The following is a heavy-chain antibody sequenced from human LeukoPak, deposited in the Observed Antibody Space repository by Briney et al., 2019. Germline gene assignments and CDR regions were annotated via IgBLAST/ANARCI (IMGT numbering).Heavy chain of an antibody. CDR1: GFTFNSYA. D-gene: IGHD5-24*01. CDR3: AKILERKLQYYYYGMDV. Sequence: GGSLRLSCAASGFTFNSYAMIWVRQAPGKGLESIPSISTTGDRTYYADSVKGRFAISRDNSKNTLYLQMNSLRAEDTAVYYCAKILERKLQYYYYGMDVWGQGTSVTVSS. V-gene: IGHV3-23*01. CDR2: ISTTGDRT. J-gene: IGHJ6*02.